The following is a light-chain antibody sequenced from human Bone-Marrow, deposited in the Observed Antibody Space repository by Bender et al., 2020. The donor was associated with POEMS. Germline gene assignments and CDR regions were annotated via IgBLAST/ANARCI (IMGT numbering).Light chain of an antibody. CDR1: SSDVGYYDY. CDR3: ASHAGSTCL. Sequence: QSALTQPRSVSASPGQSVTISCMGTSSDVGYYDYVSWYQQHPGNAPKVIIYDVSKRPSGVPDRFSGSKSGNTASLTVSGLQAEDEADYYCASHAGSTCLFGGGTKVTVL. CDR2: DVS. V-gene: IGLV2-11*01. J-gene: IGLJ2*01.